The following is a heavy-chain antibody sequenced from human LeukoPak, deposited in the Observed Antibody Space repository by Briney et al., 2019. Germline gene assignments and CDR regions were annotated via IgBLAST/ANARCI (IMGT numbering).Heavy chain of an antibody. D-gene: IGHD4-23*01. CDR3: ARQSPQDYGGKGHYYYYYYMDV. CDR2: ISYDGSNK. J-gene: IGHJ6*03. Sequence: GGSLRLSCAASGFTFSSYNMNWVRQAPGKGLEWVAVISYDGSNKYYADSVKGRFTISRDNSKNTLYLQMNSLRAEDTAVYYCARQSPQDYGGKGHYYYYYYMDVWGKGTTVTVSS. CDR1: GFTFSSYN. V-gene: IGHV3-30*03.